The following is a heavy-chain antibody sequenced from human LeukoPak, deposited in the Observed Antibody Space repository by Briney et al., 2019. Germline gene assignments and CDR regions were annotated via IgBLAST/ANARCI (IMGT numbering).Heavy chain of an antibody. D-gene: IGHD3-10*01. CDR1: GGSISSGDYP. Sequence: PSQTLSLTCTVSGGSISSGDYPWSWIRQPPGKGLEWIGYIFHTGHTSYNPSLKSRVTISVDMSKNQLSLKLSSVTAADTAVYYCARGFYGSGSQFDYWGQGTLVTVSS. V-gene: IGHV4-30-2*01. CDR3: ARGFYGSGSQFDY. CDR2: IFHTGHT. J-gene: IGHJ4*02.